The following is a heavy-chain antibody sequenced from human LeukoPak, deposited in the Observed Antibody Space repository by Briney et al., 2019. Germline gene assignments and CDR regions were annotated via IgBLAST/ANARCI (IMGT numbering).Heavy chain of an antibody. CDR2: INPNTGDT. CDR3: ALDYDYIWGSYRWSFDY. D-gene: IGHD3-16*02. Sequence: GASVKVSCKASGYIFTGSYMHWVRQAPGQGLEWMGWINPNTGDTNYAQKFQGWVTMTRDTSISTAYMELYGLNSDDTAVYYCALDYDYIWGSYRWSFDYWGQGTLVTVSS. V-gene: IGHV1-2*04. CDR1: GYIFTGSY. J-gene: IGHJ4*02.